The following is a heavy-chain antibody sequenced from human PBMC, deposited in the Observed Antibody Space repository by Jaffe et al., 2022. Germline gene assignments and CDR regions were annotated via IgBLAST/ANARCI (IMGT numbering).Heavy chain of an antibody. CDR1: GFTFSDYY. J-gene: IGHJ3*02. V-gene: IGHV3-72*01. Sequence: EVQVVESGGGLVQPGGSLRLSCVVSGFTFSDYYMDWVRQPPGKGLEWVGRSRDKPNSYTTEYAASVKGRFTISRDDSKNSLYLQMNSLKIEDTAMYYCGRDLTSGATRGYVFDIWGQGTMVTVSS. D-gene: IGHD4-17*01. CDR3: GRDLTSGATRGYVFDI. CDR2: SRDKPNSYTT.